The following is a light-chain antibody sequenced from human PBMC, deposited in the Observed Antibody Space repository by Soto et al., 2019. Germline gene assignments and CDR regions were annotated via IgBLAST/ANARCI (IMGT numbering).Light chain of an antibody. J-gene: IGKJ1*01. Sequence: EIVLTQSPGTLSLSPGERATLSCRASQSVSSTNLAWYQQKSGQAPRLLIYGASSRATGIPDRFSGSGSGTDFTLTISRLEPEDFAVYYCQQYGSSPEWTFGQGTKVDI. CDR2: GAS. CDR1: QSVSSTN. V-gene: IGKV3-20*01. CDR3: QQYGSSPEWT.